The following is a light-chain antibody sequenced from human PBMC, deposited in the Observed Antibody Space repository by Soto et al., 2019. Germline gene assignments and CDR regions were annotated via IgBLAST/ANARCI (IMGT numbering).Light chain of an antibody. J-gene: IGLJ3*02. V-gene: IGLV2-8*01. CDR2: EVT. Sequence: QSALTQPPSASGSPGHSVTISCTGTSSDVGGYNYVSWYQRYPGRAPKLMIYEVTKRPSGVPDRFSGSKSGNTASLTVSGLQAEDEADYYCSSYAASNNFYFVFGGGTKVTVL. CDR3: SSYAASNNFYFV. CDR1: SSDVGGYNY.